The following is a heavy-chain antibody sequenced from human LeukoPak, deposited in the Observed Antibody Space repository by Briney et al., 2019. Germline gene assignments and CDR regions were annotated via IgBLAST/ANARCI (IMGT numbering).Heavy chain of an antibody. CDR3: AIRWFGYCSGGSCYRGLDY. CDR1: GYSISSGYY. V-gene: IGHV4-38-2*01. J-gene: IGHJ4*02. Sequence: SETLSLTCAVSGYSISSGYYWGWIRQPPGKGLEWIGSIYHSGSTYYNPSLKSRVTISVDTSKNQFSLKLSSVTAADTAVYYCAIRWFGYCSGGSCYRGLDYWGQGTLVTVSS. D-gene: IGHD2-15*01. CDR2: IYHSGST.